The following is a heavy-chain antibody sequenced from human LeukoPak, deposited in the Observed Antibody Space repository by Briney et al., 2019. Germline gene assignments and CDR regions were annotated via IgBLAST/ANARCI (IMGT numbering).Heavy chain of an antibody. J-gene: IGHJ3*02. CDR1: GYTRTELS. CDR3: ATAYDSSGYYADAFDI. D-gene: IGHD3-22*01. Sequence: ASVKVSFKVSGYTRTELSMHWGGQAPGKGVELRGGFDTEDGETIYAQKFQGRVTMTEDTSTDTAYMELSSLRSEDTAVYYCATAYDSSGYYADAFDIWGQGTMVTVSS. V-gene: IGHV1-24*01. CDR2: FDTEDGET.